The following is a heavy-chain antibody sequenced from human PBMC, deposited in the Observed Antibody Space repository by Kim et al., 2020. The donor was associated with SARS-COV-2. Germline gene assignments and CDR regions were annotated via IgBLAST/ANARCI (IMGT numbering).Heavy chain of an antibody. CDR3: ARKGLASGSYYHWLIRENWFDP. D-gene: IGHD1-26*01. V-gene: IGHV4-39*07. CDR1: GGSISSSSYY. CDR2: IYYSGST. Sequence: SETLSLTCTVSGGSISSSSYYWGWIRQPPGKGLEWIGSIYYSGSTYYNPSLKSRVTISVDTSKNQFSLKLSSVTAADTAVYYCARKGLASGSYYHWLIRENWFDPWGQGTLVTVSS. J-gene: IGHJ5*02.